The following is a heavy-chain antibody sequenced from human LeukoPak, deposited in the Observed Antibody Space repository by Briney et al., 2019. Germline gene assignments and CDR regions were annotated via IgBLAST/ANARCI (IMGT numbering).Heavy chain of an antibody. V-gene: IGHV1-69*05. CDR2: IIPIFGIA. J-gene: IGHJ4*02. Sequence: SVKVSCKASRGTSSSYAISRVRQAPGPGLEWMGGIIPIFGIANYAQTFQGRVTITTYESTSTAYMELRSLRSEDTAVYYCARDQSGSYSGIDYWGQGTLVTVSS. CDR3: ARDQSGSYSGIDY. D-gene: IGHD1-26*01. CDR1: RGTSSSYA.